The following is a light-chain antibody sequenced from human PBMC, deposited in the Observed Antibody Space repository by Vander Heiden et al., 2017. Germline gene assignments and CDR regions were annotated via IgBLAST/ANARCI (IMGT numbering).Light chain of an antibody. V-gene: IGLV3-1*01. J-gene: IGLJ2*01. Sequence: SYDLTQLPPVSVSPGQTARITCSGDTLGNKYVCWYQQRSGQSPVLVIYQDNKRPSGIPERFSGSNSGNTATLTISGTQAVDEADYYCQAWDSSIAVFGGGPKLTVL. CDR2: QDN. CDR1: TLGNKY. CDR3: QAWDSSIAV.